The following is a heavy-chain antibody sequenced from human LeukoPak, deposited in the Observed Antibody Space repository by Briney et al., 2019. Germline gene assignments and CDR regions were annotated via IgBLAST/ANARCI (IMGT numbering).Heavy chain of an antibody. V-gene: IGHV3-21*01. CDR3: ARDSSGSYYARYFDY. CDR1: GFTFSSYS. J-gene: IGHJ4*02. Sequence: PGGSLRLSCAASGFTFSSYSMNWVRQAPGKGLEWVSSISSSSSYIYYADSVKGRFTISRDNAKNSLYLQMNSLRAEDTAVYYCARDSSGSYYARYFDYWGQGTLVTVSS. CDR2: ISSSSSYI. D-gene: IGHD1-26*01.